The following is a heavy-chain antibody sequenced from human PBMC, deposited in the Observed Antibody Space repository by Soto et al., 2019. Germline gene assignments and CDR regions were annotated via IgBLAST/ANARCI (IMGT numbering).Heavy chain of an antibody. J-gene: IGHJ6*02. Sequence: GGSLRLSCAASGFTFSSYAMSWVRQAPGKGLEWVSTISGSGGSIYYADSVTGRFTISRDNSKNTLYLQMHSLRAEDTAVYYCARLPGTYNRYDSGEAHYYYYGMDVWGQGTTVTVSS. D-gene: IGHD3-10*01. CDR3: ARLPGTYNRYDSGEAHYYYYGMDV. V-gene: IGHV3-23*01. CDR2: ISGSGGSI. CDR1: GFTFSSYA.